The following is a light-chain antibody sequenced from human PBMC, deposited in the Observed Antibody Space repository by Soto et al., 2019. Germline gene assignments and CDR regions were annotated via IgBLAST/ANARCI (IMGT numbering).Light chain of an antibody. Sequence: EIMMTQSPATLSVSPGERATLSCRASQSVTNNLAWYQQKPGQAPRLLIYGAFTRATGILARFSGSGSGTEFTLTITSLQSEDFAVYYCQQYTNWPYTFGQGAKLEIK. V-gene: IGKV3-15*01. CDR1: QSVTNN. CDR3: QQYTNWPYT. CDR2: GAF. J-gene: IGKJ2*01.